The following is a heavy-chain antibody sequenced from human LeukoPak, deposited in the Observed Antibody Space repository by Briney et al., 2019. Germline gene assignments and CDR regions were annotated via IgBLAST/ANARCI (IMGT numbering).Heavy chain of an antibody. J-gene: IGHJ4*02. D-gene: IGHD6-13*01. CDR1: GFTFSSYS. Sequence: PGGSLSLSCAASGFTFSSYSMNWVRPAPGKGLGWVSSIISSSYIYYADSVKGRFTISRDNAKNSLYLQMNSLRAEDTAVYYCARDRLTSSWYYFDYWGQGTLVTVSS. V-gene: IGHV3-21*01. CDR3: ARDRLTSSWYYFDY. CDR2: IISSSYI.